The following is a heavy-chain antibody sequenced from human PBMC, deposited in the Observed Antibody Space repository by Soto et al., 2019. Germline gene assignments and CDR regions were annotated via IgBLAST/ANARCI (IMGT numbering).Heavy chain of an antibody. CDR3: VHHGGVPYYHDF. D-gene: IGHD2-8*01. CDR2: IFYSGST. Sequence: QVQLQESGPGLVNPSGTLSLTCAVSGGSLSSSSWWSWVRQPRGKTLEWLGEIFYSGSTKYNPSLNSRVTISADQSKNDFSLRLSSLTAADTAVYYCVHHGGVPYYHDFWGQGMLVTVSS. V-gene: IGHV4-4*02. J-gene: IGHJ4*02. CDR1: GGSLSSSSW.